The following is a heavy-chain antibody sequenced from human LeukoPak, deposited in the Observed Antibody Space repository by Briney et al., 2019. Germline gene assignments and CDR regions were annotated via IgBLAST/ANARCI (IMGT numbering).Heavy chain of an antibody. J-gene: IGHJ5*02. V-gene: IGHV1-69*13. CDR1: GGTFSSYA. D-gene: IGHD1-26*01. Sequence: GASVKVSRKASGGTFSSYAISWVRQAPGQGLEWMGGIIPIFGTANYAQKFQGRVTITADESTSTAYMELSSLRSEDTAVYYCAREGWGVGAYNWFDPWGQGTLVTVSS. CDR3: AREGWGVGAYNWFDP. CDR2: IIPIFGTA.